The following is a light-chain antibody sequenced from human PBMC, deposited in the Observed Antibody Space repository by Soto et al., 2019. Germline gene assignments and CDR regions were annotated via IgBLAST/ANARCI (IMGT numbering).Light chain of an antibody. V-gene: IGKV1-5*03. CDR2: MAS. Sequence: IQMTQSPSTLSASAGDRVTITCRASQSISPYLAWYQQKPGKAPKLLIYMASSLQSGGPSRFSGSGSGTEFTLTISSLQPDDFATYYCQQSNSYPWTFGQGTQVDIK. CDR3: QQSNSYPWT. CDR1: QSISPY. J-gene: IGKJ1*01.